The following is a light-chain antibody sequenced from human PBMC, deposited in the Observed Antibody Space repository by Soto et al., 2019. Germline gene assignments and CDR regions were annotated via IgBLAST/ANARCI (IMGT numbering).Light chain of an antibody. CDR3: CSYAGSTTSYV. CDR2: DNI. CDR1: SSDVGSYDL. J-gene: IGLJ1*01. V-gene: IGLV2-23*01. Sequence: QSALTQPASVSGSPGQSITISCTGTSSDVGSYDLVSWYQQLPGKAPKLMIYDNIKRPSGVSNRFSASKSGNTASLTISGLQSEDEADYYCCSYAGSTTSYVFGTGTKVTVL.